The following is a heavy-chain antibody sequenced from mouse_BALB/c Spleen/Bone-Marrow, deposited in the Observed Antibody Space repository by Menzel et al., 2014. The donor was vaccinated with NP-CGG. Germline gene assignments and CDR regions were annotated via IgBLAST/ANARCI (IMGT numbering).Heavy chain of an antibody. CDR2: IDPYYGGT. J-gene: IGHJ1*01. Sequence: EVKLQESGPELEKPGASVKISCKASGYSFTGYNMNWVKQSNGKSLEWIGNIDPYYGGTSYNQKFKGKATLTVDKSSSTAYMQLKSLTSEVSAVYYCATYGYSYWYFDVWGAGTTVTVSS. D-gene: IGHD1-1*01. V-gene: IGHV1-39*01. CDR1: GYSFTGYN. CDR3: ATYGYSYWYFDV.